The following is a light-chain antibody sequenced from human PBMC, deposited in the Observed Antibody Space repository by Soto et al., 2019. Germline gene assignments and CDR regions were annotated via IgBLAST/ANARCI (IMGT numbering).Light chain of an antibody. J-gene: IGKJ1*01. CDR3: HQYDNWPET. V-gene: IGKV3-15*01. CDR2: GAS. CDR1: QSVNSD. Sequence: ETVMTQSPATLSVSPGERATLSCRASQSVNSDLAWYQQKPGQAPTLLIYGASTRSTGIPARFSGSGSGTDFTLTISSLQSEDFAVYYCHQYDNWPETFGQGTKVEIK.